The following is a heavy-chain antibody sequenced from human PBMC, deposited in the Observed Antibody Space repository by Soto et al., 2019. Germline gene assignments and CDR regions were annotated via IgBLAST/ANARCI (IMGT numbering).Heavy chain of an antibody. J-gene: IGHJ6*02. V-gene: IGHV1-3*01. CDR2: INAGNGNT. D-gene: IGHD3-3*01. CDR3: ARERYYDFWSAHYGMDV. Sequence: QVQLVQSGAEVKKPGASVKVSCKASGYTFTSYAMHWVRQAPGQRLEWMGWINAGNGNTKYSQKFQGRVTITRDTSASTDYMELSSLRSEDTAVYYCARERYYDFWSAHYGMDVWGQGTTVTVSS. CDR1: GYTFTSYA.